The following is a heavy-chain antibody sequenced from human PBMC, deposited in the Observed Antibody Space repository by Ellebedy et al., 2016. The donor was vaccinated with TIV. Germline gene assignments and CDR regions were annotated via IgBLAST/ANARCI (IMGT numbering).Heavy chain of an antibody. CDR1: GFTFSIYA. Sequence: PGGSLRLSCAASGFTFSIYAMGWVRQAPGKGLEWVSTISSNGGGTYYPNSVEGRFTISRDNSNTTLWLQMSSLRAEDTARYFCAKDLGLARQWGFDYWGQGTLVTVSS. J-gene: IGHJ4*02. V-gene: IGHV3-23*01. D-gene: IGHD2-8*01. CDR2: ISSNGGGT. CDR3: AKDLGLARQWGFDY.